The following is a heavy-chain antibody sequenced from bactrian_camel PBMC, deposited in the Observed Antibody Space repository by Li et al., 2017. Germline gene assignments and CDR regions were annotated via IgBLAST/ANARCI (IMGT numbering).Heavy chain of an antibody. D-gene: IGHD1*01. CDR2: TYGETTT. V-gene: IGHV3S53*01. J-gene: IGHJ6*01. CDR1: RYTLY. CDR3: AAEIPRGDECVSGSRFGY. Sequence: VQLVESGGGSVQAGGSLRLSCAASRYTLYIAWFRQAPGTEREVVAETYGETTTTYADSVKGRFTISQDNDKNTMYLEMNSLKPEDTAMYYCAAEIPRGDECVSGSRFGYSGQGTQVTVS.